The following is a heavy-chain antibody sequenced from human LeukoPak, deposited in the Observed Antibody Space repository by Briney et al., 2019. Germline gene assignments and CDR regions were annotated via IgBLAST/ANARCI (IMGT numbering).Heavy chain of an antibody. Sequence: SETLSLTCTVSGGSISSSSYYWGWIRQPPGKGLEWIGSIYYSGSTYYNPSLKSRVTISVDTSKNQFSLKLSSVTAADTAVYYCARSTYFRGGSCAHNWFDPWGQGTLVTVSS. CDR1: GGSISSSSYY. CDR2: IYYSGST. V-gene: IGHV4-39*07. D-gene: IGHD2-15*01. J-gene: IGHJ5*02. CDR3: ARSTYFRGGSCAHNWFDP.